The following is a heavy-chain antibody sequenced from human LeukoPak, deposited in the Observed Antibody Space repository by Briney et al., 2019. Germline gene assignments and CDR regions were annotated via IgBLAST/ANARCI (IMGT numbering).Heavy chain of an antibody. CDR2: IRYDGSNK. CDR1: GFTFTDYW. CDR3: AKDGPSYDFWSGYGDF. Sequence: GGSLRLSCAASGFTFTDYWMTWVRQAPGKGLEWVAFIRYDGSNKYYTDSVKGRFTISRDNSKNTLYLQMNSLRAEDTAVYYCAKDGPSYDFWSGYGDFWGQGTLVTVSS. J-gene: IGHJ4*02. V-gene: IGHV3-30*02. D-gene: IGHD3-3*01.